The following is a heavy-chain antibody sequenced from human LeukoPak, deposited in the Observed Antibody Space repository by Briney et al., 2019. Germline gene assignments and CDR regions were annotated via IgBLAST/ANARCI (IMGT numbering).Heavy chain of an antibody. CDR2: INAGNGNT. D-gene: IGHD1-26*01. J-gene: IGHJ4*02. Sequence: ASVKVSCKASGYTFTSYAMHWVRQAPGQRLEWMGWINAGNGNTKYSQKFQGRVTITRDTPASTAYMELSSLRSEDTAVYYCARDLGPSGSYYVGFDYWGQGTLVTVSS. CDR3: ARDLGPSGSYYVGFDY. V-gene: IGHV1-3*01. CDR1: GYTFTSYA.